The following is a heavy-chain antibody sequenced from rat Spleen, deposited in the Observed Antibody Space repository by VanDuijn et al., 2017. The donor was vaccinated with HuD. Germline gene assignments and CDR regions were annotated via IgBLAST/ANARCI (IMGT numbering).Heavy chain of an antibody. V-gene: IGHV5-19*01. CDR1: GFTFSNYG. Sequence: EVQLVESGGGLVQPGRSLKLSCAASGFTFSNYGMHWMRQAPTKRLEWVASISPSGGSTYYGDSVKGRFTISRDNAKSSLYLQMDSLRSEDTATYYCTTVSYGGGYWGQGTLVTVSS. D-gene: IGHD1-11*01. CDR3: TTVSYGGGY. CDR2: ISPSGGST. J-gene: IGHJ3*01.